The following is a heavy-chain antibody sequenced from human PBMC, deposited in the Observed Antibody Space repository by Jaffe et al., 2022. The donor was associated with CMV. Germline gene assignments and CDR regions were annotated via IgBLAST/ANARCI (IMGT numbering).Heavy chain of an antibody. CDR2: INAGNGNT. D-gene: IGHD2-2*01. J-gene: IGHJ6*03. Sequence: QVQLVQSGAEVKKPGASVKVSCKASGYTFTSYAMHWVRQAPGQRLEWMGWINAGNGNTKYSQKFQGRVTITRDTSASTAYMELSSLRSEDTAVYYCARGRYCSSTSCYHYMDVWGKGTTVTVSS. V-gene: IGHV1-3*01. CDR3: ARGRYCSSTSCYHYMDV. CDR1: GYTFTSYA.